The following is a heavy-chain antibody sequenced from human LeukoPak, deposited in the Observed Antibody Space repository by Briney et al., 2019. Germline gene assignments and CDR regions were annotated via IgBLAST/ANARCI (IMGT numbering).Heavy chain of an antibody. J-gene: IGHJ3*02. CDR1: GFTFSSNA. V-gene: IGHV3-23*01. CDR2: ISGSGGST. D-gene: IGHD3-3*01. CDR3: AKDLWKSDDAFDI. Sequence: GGSLRLSCAASGFTFSSNAMSWVPPGPGKGLGWVSAISGSGGSTYYADSVKGRFTISRDNSKNTLYLQMNSLRAEDTAVYYCAKDLWKSDDAFDIWGQGTMVTVSS.